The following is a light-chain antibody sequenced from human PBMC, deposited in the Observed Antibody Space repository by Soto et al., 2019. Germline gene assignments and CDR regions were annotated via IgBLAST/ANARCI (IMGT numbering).Light chain of an antibody. J-gene: IGKJ5*01. V-gene: IGKV1-39*01. CDR2: AAS. CDR3: QQSYSTLIT. CDR1: QSISSY. Sequence: DIQMTQSPSSLSASVGDRVTITCRASQSISSYLNWYQQKPGKAPKLLIYAASSLQSWVPSRFSGSGSGTDFTLTISSLQPEDFATYYCQQSYSTLITVGQGTRLEIK.